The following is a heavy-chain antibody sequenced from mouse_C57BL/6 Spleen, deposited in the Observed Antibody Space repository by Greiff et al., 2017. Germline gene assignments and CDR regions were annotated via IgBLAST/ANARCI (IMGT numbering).Heavy chain of an antibody. D-gene: IGHD2-4*01. Sequence: EVQGVESGPGMVKPSQSLSLTCTVTGYSITSGYDWHWIRHFPGNKLEWMGYISYSGSTNYNPSLKSRISITHDTSKNHFFLKLNSVTTEDTATYYCARDRGYDYDGDWYFDVWGTGTTVTVSS. V-gene: IGHV3-1*01. CDR2: ISYSGST. J-gene: IGHJ1*03. CDR1: GYSITSGYD. CDR3: ARDRGYDYDGDWYFDV.